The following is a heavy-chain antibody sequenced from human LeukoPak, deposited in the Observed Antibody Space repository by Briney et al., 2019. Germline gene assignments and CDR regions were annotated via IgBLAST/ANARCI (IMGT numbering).Heavy chain of an antibody. CDR2: IYYSGST. V-gene: IGHV4-59*01. D-gene: IGHD3-22*01. J-gene: IGHJ3*02. CDR1: GGSISSYY. Sequence: SETLSLTCTVSGGSISSYYWSWIRQPPGKGLEWIGYIYYSGSTNYNPSLKSRVTISVDTSKNQFSLKLSSVTVADTAVYYCARGNYDSSGYSDDAFDIWGQGTMVTVSS. CDR3: ARGNYDSSGYSDDAFDI.